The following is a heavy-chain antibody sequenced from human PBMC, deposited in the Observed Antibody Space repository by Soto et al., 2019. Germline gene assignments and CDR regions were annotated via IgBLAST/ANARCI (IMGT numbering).Heavy chain of an antibody. CDR1: GGSFSGYF. Sequence: KPSETLPLTCAVYGGSFSGYFWNWIRQTPGKGLEWIGKVNHNGRNNYNPSLKSRVTISLDMSKNQISLKLTSVTAADTAVYYCARGGSSDWQVAFDFWGQGTMVTVSS. V-gene: IGHV4-34*01. CDR3: ARGGSSDWQVAFDF. J-gene: IGHJ3*01. D-gene: IGHD6-19*01. CDR2: VNHNGRN.